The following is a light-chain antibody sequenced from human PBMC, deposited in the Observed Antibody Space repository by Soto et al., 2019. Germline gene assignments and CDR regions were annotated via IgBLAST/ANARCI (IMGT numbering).Light chain of an antibody. CDR1: TGAVTSGHF. V-gene: IGLV7-46*01. CDR3: LLSYSDARV. CDR2: DTH. J-gene: IGLJ3*02. Sequence: QAVVTQEPSLTVSPGGTVTLTCGSSTGAVTSGHFPFWFQQKPGQAPRTLISDTHNKHSWTPARFSGSLLGGKAALTLSGAQPEDEAEYYCLLSYSDARVFGGGTKLTVL.